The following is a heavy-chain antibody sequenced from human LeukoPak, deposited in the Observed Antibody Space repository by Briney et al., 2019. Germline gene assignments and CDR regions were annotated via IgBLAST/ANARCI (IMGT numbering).Heavy chain of an antibody. CDR1: GFTFSSYG. J-gene: IGHJ6*02. V-gene: IGHV3-33*01. Sequence: GRSLRLSCAASGFTFSSYGMHWVRQAPGKGLEWVAVIWYDGSNKYYADSVKGRFTISRDNSKNTLYLQMNSLRAEDTAVYYCARDGVAYYYYGMDVWGQGTTVTVSS. CDR3: ARDGVAYYYYGMDV. CDR2: IWYDGSNK.